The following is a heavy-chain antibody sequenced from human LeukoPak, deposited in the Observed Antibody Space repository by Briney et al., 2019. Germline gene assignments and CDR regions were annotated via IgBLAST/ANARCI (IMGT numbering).Heavy chain of an antibody. D-gene: IGHD4-23*01. J-gene: IGHJ6*03. Sequence: QTGGSLRLSCAASGFTFSSYAMHWVRQAPGKGLEWVAVISYDGSNKYYADSVKGRFTISRDNSKNTLYLQMNSLRAEDTAVYYCARDPAPLTPYYYYYYMDVWGKGTTVTVSS. CDR1: GFTFSSYA. CDR2: ISYDGSNK. CDR3: ARDPAPLTPYYYYYYMDV. V-gene: IGHV3-30*04.